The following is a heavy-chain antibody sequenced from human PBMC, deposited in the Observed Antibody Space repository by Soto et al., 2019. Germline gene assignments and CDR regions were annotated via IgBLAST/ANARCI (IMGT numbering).Heavy chain of an antibody. CDR3: ARLSGSGQGGFDP. CDR1: GGSISSDDFY. D-gene: IGHD6-13*01. J-gene: IGHJ5*02. Sequence: QVQLQESGPGLVKPSQTLSLTCTVSGGSISSDDFYWSWIRQHLGKGLEWVGYIYYSGTTYDNPSLKSRVTILVDASKNTFSVKLRSVTAGDAAVYDCARLSGSGQGGFDPWGHGTLVTVSS. CDR2: IYYSGTT. V-gene: IGHV4-31*03.